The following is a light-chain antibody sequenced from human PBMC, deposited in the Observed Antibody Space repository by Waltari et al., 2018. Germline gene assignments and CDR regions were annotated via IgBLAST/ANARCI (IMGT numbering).Light chain of an antibody. Sequence: DIVVTQSPDSLSLSVGESATIKCKASQSVLYSSNTNYYLSWYQQKSGQSPSLLIYWASTREAGVPDRFSGSGSGTDFTLTINGLQPEDAAVYFCHQYYLTPWTFGQGTKLEIK. CDR3: HQYYLTPWT. V-gene: IGKV4-1*01. CDR2: WAS. J-gene: IGKJ1*01. CDR1: QSVLYSSNTNYY.